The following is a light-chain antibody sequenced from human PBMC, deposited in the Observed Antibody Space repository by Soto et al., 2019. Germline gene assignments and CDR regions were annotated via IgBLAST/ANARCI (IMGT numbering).Light chain of an antibody. V-gene: IGKV1-39*01. CDR3: QQSYSTPHT. CDR2: GAS. Sequence: DIQMTQSPSSLAASVGDRVTISCRASQIISTYLNWYQQKPGQVPTLLIYGASSLQSGVPSRFSASGSGTDFTLSISSLQREDFATDYCQQSYSTPHTVGQGTKLEIK. CDR1: QIISTY. J-gene: IGKJ2*01.